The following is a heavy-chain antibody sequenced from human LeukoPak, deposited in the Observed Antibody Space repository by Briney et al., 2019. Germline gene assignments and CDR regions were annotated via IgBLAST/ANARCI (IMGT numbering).Heavy chain of an antibody. V-gene: IGHV3-11*04. J-gene: IGHJ4*02. CDR1: GFTVSSNY. Sequence: AGGSLRLSCAASGFTVSSNYMSWVRQAPGKGLEWVSYISSSGRTMYYADSVKGRFTVSRDNAKNSLYLQMNSLRAEDTAIYYCARDNYSGSRYFDHWGQGTLVTVSS. CDR2: ISSSGRTM. CDR3: ARDNYSGSRYFDH. D-gene: IGHD1-26*01.